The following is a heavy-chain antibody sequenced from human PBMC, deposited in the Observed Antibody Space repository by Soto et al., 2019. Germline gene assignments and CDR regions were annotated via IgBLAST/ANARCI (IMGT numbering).Heavy chain of an antibody. V-gene: IGHV4-59*08. CDR3: ARRSIGEGNFDY. D-gene: IGHD2-2*01. CDR2: IYYSGST. Sequence: SETLSLTCTVSGGSISSYYWSWIRQPPGKGLEWIGYIYYSGSTNYNPSLKSRVTISVDTSKNQFSLKLSSVTAADTAVYYCARRSIGEGNFDYWGQGTLVTVSS. J-gene: IGHJ4*02. CDR1: GGSISSYY.